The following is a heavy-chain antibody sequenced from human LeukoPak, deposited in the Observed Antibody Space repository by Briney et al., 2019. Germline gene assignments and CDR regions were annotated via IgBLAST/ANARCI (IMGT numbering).Heavy chain of an antibody. CDR1: GGTFSSYA. J-gene: IGHJ5*02. V-gene: IGHV1-69*05. D-gene: IGHD2-21*02. Sequence: SVKVSCKASGGTFSSYAISWVRQAPGQGLEWMGGNIPIFGTANYAQKFQGRVTITTDESTSTAYMELSSLRSEDTAVYYCARGGYCGGHCYYIWFDPWGQGTLVTVSS. CDR3: ARGGYCGGHCYYIWFDP. CDR2: NIPIFGTA.